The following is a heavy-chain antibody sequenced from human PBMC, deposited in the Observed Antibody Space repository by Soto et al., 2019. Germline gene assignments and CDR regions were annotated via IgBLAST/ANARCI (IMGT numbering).Heavy chain of an antibody. CDR2: INHSGST. CDR1: CGSFSGYY. J-gene: IGHJ5*02. V-gene: IGHV4-34*01. Sequence: SETLSLTCAVYCGSFSGYYWSWIRQPPGKGLEWIGEINHSGSTNYNPSLKSRVTISVDTSKNQFSLKLSSVTAADTAVYYCARGLRYCTNGVCPNWFDPWGQGTLVTVSS. D-gene: IGHD2-8*01. CDR3: ARGLRYCTNGVCPNWFDP.